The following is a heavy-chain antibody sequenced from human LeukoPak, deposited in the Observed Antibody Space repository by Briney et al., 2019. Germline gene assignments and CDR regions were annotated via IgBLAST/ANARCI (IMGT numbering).Heavy chain of an antibody. Sequence: WASVKVSCNASGYTFSTYPMNWVRQAPGQGLEWLGLINHNTRNPTYAQCLTGRFVFSLDTSVSTAFLQISSLKAEDTALYYWVRGIDTTGYFNYWGQGTLVTVSS. CDR1: GYTFSTYP. CDR2: INHNTRNP. D-gene: IGHD3-22*01. CDR3: VRGIDTTGYFNY. J-gene: IGHJ4*02. V-gene: IGHV7-4-1*02.